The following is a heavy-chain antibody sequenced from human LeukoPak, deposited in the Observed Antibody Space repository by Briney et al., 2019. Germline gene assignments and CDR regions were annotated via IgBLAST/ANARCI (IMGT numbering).Heavy chain of an antibody. CDR2: ISSSGSTI. CDR3: ARLSFIVGATYYYYYMDV. CDR1: GFTFSSYS. Sequence: QAGGSLRLSCAASGFTFSSYSMSWVRQAPGKGLEWVSYISSSGSTIYYADSVKGRFTISRDNAKNSLYLQMNSLRAEDTAVYYCARLSFIVGATYYYYYMDVWGKGTTVTISS. J-gene: IGHJ6*03. V-gene: IGHV3-48*04. D-gene: IGHD1-26*01.